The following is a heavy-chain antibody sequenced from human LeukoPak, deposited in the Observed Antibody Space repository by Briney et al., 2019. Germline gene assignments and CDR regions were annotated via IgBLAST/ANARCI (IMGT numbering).Heavy chain of an antibody. CDR3: ARLYIRPGHYFDY. D-gene: IGHD6-6*01. J-gene: IGHJ4*02. CDR1: GGSISSSSYY. V-gene: IGHV4-39*07. CDR2: IYYSGST. Sequence: PSETLSLTCTVSGGSISSSSYYWGWIRQPPGKGLEWIGSIYYSGSTYYNPSLKSRATISVDTSKNQFSLKLSSVTAANTAVYYCARLYIRPGHYFDYWGQGTLVTVSS.